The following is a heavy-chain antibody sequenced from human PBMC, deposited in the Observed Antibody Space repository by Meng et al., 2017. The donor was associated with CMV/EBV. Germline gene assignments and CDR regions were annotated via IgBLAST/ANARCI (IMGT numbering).Heavy chain of an antibody. V-gene: IGHV1-69*02. CDR1: GGTFSSYT. CDR3: ARSGFTGYDFVSSLMTW. J-gene: IGHJ4*02. Sequence: SAKVSCKASGGTFSSYTISRVRQAPGQGLEWMGRVIPILGITDYAQKFQGRVTITADKPTTTSYMELSSLRTDDTAVYYCARSGFTGYDFVSSLMTWWGQGTLVTVSS. CDR2: VIPILGIT. D-gene: IGHD5-12*01.